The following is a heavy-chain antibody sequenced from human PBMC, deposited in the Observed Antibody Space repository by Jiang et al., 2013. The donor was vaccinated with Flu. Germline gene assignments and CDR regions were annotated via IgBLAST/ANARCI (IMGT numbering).Heavy chain of an antibody. J-gene: IGHJ3*02. CDR3: AGDIRDAYSRPEAFDT. CDR1: GFTLSTYD. V-gene: IGHV3-48*03. Sequence: QLVESGGGLVQPGGSLRLSCAASGFTLSTYDMHWVRQAPGKGLEWVSFLSISGTTIHYADSVKGRFTISRDNAKNSLYLQMDSLRFEDTAVYYCAGDIRDAYSRPEAFDTWGQGTMVTVSS. D-gene: IGHD5-24*01. CDR2: LSISGTTI.